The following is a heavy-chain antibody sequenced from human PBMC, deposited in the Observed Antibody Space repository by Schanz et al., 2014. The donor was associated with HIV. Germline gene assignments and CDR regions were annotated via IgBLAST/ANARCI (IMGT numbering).Heavy chain of an antibody. D-gene: IGHD4-17*01. CDR2: NWKDKSKI. J-gene: IGHJ6*02. Sequence: GPLVESGGGVGQPGRSLKLSCVASGFNVNNYGMQWVRQPPGKGRGGVAVNWKDKSKIYYADSVKGRFTISRDNSKNTVYLQMNSLRAEDTAVYYCVRLMSSDYDFYHYGMDVWGQGTTVIVSS. V-gene: IGHV3-33*01. CDR3: VRLMSSDYDFYHYGMDV. CDR1: GFNVNNYG.